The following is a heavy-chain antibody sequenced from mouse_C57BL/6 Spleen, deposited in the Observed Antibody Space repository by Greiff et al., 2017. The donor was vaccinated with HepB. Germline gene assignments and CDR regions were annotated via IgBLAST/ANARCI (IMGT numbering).Heavy chain of an antibody. J-gene: IGHJ4*01. CDR3: TTTNVVDYYAMDY. Sequence: EVQLQQSGAELVRPGASVKLSCTASGFTITDYYMHWVKQRPEQGLEWIGWIDPEHGDTEYASKFQGKATLTADTSSYTADLQLSSLTSEDPAVYDCTTTNVVDYYAMDYWGQGTSVTVSS. CDR2: IDPEHGDT. V-gene: IGHV14-4*01. D-gene: IGHD1-3*01. CDR1: GFTITDYY.